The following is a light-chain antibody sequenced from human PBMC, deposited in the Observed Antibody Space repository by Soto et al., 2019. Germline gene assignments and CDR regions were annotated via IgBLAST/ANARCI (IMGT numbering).Light chain of an antibody. CDR2: CAS. J-gene: IGKJ4*02. V-gene: IGKV1-27*01. CDR1: QWLXNY. Sequence: DIQMTQCPSSLSASVGDRVTITCRASQWLXNYFGWYQQKPGKVPKLLXDCASTLQSGGPSRLSGSGSGTDFTLTISSLQPEDFATYYCQQLNSDTRTFGGGTKVDIK. CDR3: QQLNSDTRT.